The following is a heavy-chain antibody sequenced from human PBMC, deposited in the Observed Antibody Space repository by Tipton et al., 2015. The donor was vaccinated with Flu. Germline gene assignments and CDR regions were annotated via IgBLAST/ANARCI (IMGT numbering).Heavy chain of an antibody. CDR1: GFTFDDYA. CDR3: ARGPPDIDSDY. D-gene: IGHD5-12*01. J-gene: IGHJ4*02. V-gene: IGHV3-53*01. Sequence: SLRLSCAASGFTFDDYAMHWVRLAPGKGLEWVSLIRVDGETHYADSVKGRFTISSDISKNTLYLQMNNLRVEDTALYYCARGPPDIDSDYWGQGTLVTVSS. CDR2: IRVDGET.